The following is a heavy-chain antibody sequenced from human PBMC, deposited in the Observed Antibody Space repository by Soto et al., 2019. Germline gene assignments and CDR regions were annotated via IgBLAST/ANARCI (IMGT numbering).Heavy chain of an antibody. V-gene: IGHV3-66*01. CDR1: GFTVSSNY. CDR3: ASSKESYRPDY. D-gene: IGHD3-16*02. J-gene: IGHJ4*02. CDR2: IYSGGST. Sequence: GGSLRLSCAASGFTVSSNYMSWVRQAPGKGLEWVSVIYSGGSTYYADSVKGRFTISRDNSKNTLYLQMNSLRAEDTAVYYCASSKESYRPDYWGQGTLVTVSS.